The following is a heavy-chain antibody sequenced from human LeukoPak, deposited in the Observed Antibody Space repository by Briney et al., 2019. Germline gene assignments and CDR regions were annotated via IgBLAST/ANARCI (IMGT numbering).Heavy chain of an antibody. J-gene: IGHJ4*02. D-gene: IGHD3-10*01. CDR1: GFTFSDHA. Sequence: GGSLGLSCAASGFTFSDHAMSWVRQAPGRGLEWVASIDGNGGDTYYADSVKGRFPISRDHSKNTVYLQMNSLSAEDTAVYYCARDFYGSGSYYTVAFDSWGQGTLVTVSS. V-gene: IGHV3-23*01. CDR3: ARDFYGSGSYYTVAFDS. CDR2: IDGNGGDT.